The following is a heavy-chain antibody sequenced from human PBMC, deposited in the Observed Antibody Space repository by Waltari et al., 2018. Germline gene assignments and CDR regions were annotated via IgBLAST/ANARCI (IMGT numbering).Heavy chain of an antibody. CDR3: ARHKLGKSNWFDP. J-gene: IGHJ5*02. CDR2: ICYSGST. CDR1: GGSLSSSSYY. Sequence: QLQLQESGPGLVKPSETLSLTCTVSGGSLSSSSYYWGWIRQPPGKGLAWIGSICYSGSTYHNPSLKSRVTISVDTSKNQFSLKLSSVTAADTAVYYCARHKLGKSNWFDPWGQGTLVTVSS. V-gene: IGHV4-39*01. D-gene: IGHD7-27*01.